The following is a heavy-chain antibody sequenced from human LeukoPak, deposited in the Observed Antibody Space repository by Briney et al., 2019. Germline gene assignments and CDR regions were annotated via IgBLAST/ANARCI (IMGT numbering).Heavy chain of an antibody. V-gene: IGHV3-23*01. CDR1: GFIFSSYG. CDR3: AKDTRTISCLHY. D-gene: IGHD5-24*01. Sequence: SGGSLRLSRAASGFIFSSYGMSWVRQAPGKGLEWVSPISDTGGSTYCADSVKGRFTISRDNSKNTLYLQMNSLTAEDTALYYCAKDTRTISCLHYWGQGTLVTVSS. CDR2: ISDTGGST. J-gene: IGHJ4*02.